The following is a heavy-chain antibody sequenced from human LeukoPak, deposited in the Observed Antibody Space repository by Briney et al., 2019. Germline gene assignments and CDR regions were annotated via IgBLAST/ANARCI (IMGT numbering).Heavy chain of an antibody. Sequence: ASVTVSCKASGYTFTGYYMHWVRQAPGQGLEWMGWINPNSGGTNYAQKFQGRVTMTRDTSISTAYMELSRLRSDDTAVYYCARDLNQLLSFFVYWGQGTLVTVSS. J-gene: IGHJ4*02. CDR3: ARDLNQLLSFFVY. CDR2: INPNSGGT. V-gene: IGHV1-2*02. CDR1: GYTFTGYY. D-gene: IGHD2-2*01.